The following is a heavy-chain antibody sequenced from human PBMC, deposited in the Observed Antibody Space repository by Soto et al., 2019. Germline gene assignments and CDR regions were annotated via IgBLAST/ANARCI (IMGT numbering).Heavy chain of an antibody. J-gene: IGHJ4*02. D-gene: IGHD6-19*01. CDR1: GGSISSSSYY. V-gene: IGHV4-39*01. Sequence: SETLSLTCTVSGGSISSSSYYWGWIRQPPGKGREWVGSIYYSGSTYYNPSLKSRVTISVDTSKNQFSLKLSSVTAADTAVYYCARFGYSSGWYNFDYWGQGTLVTVS. CDR3: ARFGYSSGWYNFDY. CDR2: IYYSGST.